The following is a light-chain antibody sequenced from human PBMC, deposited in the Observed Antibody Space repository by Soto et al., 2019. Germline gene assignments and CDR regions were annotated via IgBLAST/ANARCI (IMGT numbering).Light chain of an antibody. CDR2: GAT. V-gene: IGKV1-27*01. J-gene: IGKJ4*01. CDR1: QGSNNY. CDR3: QKYNSAPPLT. Sequence: DIQLTQSPSSLSASVGDRVTITCRASQGSNNYLAWYQQKPGKAPELLIHGATTLESGVPSRFSGSGSGTDFTLTISSLQPEDVATYYCQKYNSAPPLTFGGGTKVQIK.